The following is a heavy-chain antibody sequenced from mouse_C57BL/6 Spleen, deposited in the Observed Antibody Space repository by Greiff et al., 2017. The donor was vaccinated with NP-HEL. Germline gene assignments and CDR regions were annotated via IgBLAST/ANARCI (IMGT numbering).Heavy chain of an antibody. D-gene: IGHD2-4*01. CDR3: ARGDYGLYYYAMDY. V-gene: IGHV1-26*01. CDR2: INPNNGGT. J-gene: IGHJ4*01. Sequence: VQLQQSGPELVKPGASVKISCKASGYTFTDYYMNWVKQSHGKSLEWIGDINPNNGGTSYNQKLQGKATLTVAKSSSTAYMELRSLTSEDSAVYYCARGDYGLYYYAMDYWGQGTSVTVSS. CDR1: GYTFTDYY.